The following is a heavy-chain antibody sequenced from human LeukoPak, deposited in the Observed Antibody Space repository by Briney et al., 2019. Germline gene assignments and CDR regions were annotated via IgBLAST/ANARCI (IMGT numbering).Heavy chain of an antibody. D-gene: IGHD6-19*01. Sequence: PSETLSLTCIVSGGTISRSRYSWGWIRQPPGRGLEWIGNIHYSGGTYYNPSLKSRVTISVDTSKDQFSLKLTSVTAADTAVYYCARRTISVAATYFDYWGQGTLVTVSS. CDR3: ARRTISVAATYFDY. CDR2: IHYSGGT. V-gene: IGHV4-39*01. CDR1: GGTISRSRYS. J-gene: IGHJ4*02.